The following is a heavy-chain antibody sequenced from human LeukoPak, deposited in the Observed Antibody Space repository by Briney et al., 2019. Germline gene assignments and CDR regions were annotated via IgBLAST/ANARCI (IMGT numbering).Heavy chain of an antibody. J-gene: IGHJ5*02. CDR1: GGSISSYY. V-gene: IGHV4-59*08. D-gene: IGHD6-19*01. CDR2: IYYSGST. CDR3: ARHATGPYSSGWYGWFDP. Sequence: SETLSLTCTVSGGSISSYYWSWIRQPPGKGLEWIGYIYYSGSTSYHPSLKSRVTILVDTSKNQFSLKLSSVTAADTAVYYCARHATGPYSSGWYGWFDPWGQGTLVTVSS.